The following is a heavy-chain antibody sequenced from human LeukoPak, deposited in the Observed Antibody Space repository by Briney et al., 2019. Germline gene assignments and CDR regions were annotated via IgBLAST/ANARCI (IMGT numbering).Heavy chain of an antibody. CDR2: IIPIFGTA. CDR3: ARGNDGEFDY. V-gene: IGHV1-69*06. CDR1: GGTFSNYA. Sequence: VASVKVSCKASGGTFSNYAISWVRQAPGQGLEWMGGIIPIFGTANYAQKFQGRVTITADKSTSTAYMELSSLRSEDTAVYYSARGNDGEFDYWGQGTLVTVSS. D-gene: IGHD3-10*01. J-gene: IGHJ4*02.